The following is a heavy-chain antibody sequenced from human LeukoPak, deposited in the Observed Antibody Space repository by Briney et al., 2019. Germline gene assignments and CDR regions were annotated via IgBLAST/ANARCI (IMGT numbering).Heavy chain of an antibody. D-gene: IGHD1-26*01. V-gene: IGHV3-23*01. CDR2: ISGSGGST. Sequence: GGSLRLSXAASGFTFSSYAMSWVRQAPGKGLEWVSAISGSGGSTYYADSVKGRLTISRDNSKNTLYLQMNSLRAEDTAVYYCAKLLLVGATNYMDVWGKGTTVTVSS. CDR3: AKLLLVGATNYMDV. CDR1: GFTFSSYA. J-gene: IGHJ6*03.